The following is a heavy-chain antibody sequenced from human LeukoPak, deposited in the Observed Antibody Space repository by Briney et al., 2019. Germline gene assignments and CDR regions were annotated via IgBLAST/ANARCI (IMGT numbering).Heavy chain of an antibody. Sequence: GGSLRLSCAASGFTFSTYSMNWVRQAPGKGLEWVSYISSSRSTIYYADSVKGRFTISRDNAKNSLYLQMNSLSDEDTAVCYCARDGVATPGTDNYFDSWGQGTLVTVSS. CDR1: GFTFSTYS. V-gene: IGHV3-48*02. J-gene: IGHJ4*02. CDR2: ISSSRSTI. D-gene: IGHD6-13*01. CDR3: ARDGVATPGTDNYFDS.